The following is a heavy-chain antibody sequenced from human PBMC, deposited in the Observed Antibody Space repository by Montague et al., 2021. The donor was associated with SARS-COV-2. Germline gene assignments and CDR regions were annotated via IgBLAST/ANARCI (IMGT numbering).Heavy chain of an antibody. CDR1: GGSISSGNW. CDR2: IHHSGST. Sequence: SETLSLTCAVSGGSISSGNWWSWVRQPPGKGLEWIGEIHHSGSTNYNPSLKSRVTISLDKSKNQFSLNLSSATAADTAVYYCARFFSSWTDWGQGTLATVSS. D-gene: IGHD6-13*01. J-gene: IGHJ4*02. CDR3: ARFFSSWTD. V-gene: IGHV4-4*02.